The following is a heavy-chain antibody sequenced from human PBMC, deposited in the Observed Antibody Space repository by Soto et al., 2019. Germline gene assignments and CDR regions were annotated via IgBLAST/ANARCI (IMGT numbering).Heavy chain of an antibody. V-gene: IGHV4-61*01. CDR1: GGSVSSVTYY. D-gene: IGHD4-4*01. J-gene: IGHJ5*02. CDR3: ARADDYKSSWFDP. CDR2: INNSGST. Sequence: QVQLQESGPGLVKPSETLSLTCIVSGGSVSSVTYYWSWIRQPPGKGLEWIGYINNSGSTKYNPSLKSRVTMSLDTSKNQFSLKLISVTAADTAVYYFARADDYKSSWFDPWGQGTLVTVSS.